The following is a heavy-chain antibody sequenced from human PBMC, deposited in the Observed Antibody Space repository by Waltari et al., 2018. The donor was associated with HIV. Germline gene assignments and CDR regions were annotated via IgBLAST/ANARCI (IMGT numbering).Heavy chain of an antibody. J-gene: IGHJ5*02. CDR2: ISYDGSNK. D-gene: IGHD2-21*02. Sequence: QVKLVESGGVVVQPGRYMRLPCAAPAFSLSSSGMHRVRQAPGKGLEWVAVISYDGSNKYYADSVKGRFTISRDNSKNKLYLQMNSLRAEDTAVYYCAKDYFVVVTAAGPFDPWGQGTLVTVSS. CDR3: AKDYFVVVTAAGPFDP. V-gene: IGHV3-30*18. CDR1: AFSLSSSG.